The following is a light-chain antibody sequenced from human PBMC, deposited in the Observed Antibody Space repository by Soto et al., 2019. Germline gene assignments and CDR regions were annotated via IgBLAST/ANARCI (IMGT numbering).Light chain of an antibody. Sequence: EIVLTQSPGALSLSPGERATLSCRASQSVSSSYLAWYQQKPGQAPRLLIYGASSRATGIPDRFSGSGSGTDFTLTISRLEPEDFAVYYCQQYGSSPPGTFGPGTKVAIK. CDR3: QQYGSSPPGT. CDR2: GAS. CDR1: QSVSSSY. V-gene: IGKV3-20*01. J-gene: IGKJ3*01.